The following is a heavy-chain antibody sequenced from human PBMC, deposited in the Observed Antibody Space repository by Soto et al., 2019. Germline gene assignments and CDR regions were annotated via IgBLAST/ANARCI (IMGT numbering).Heavy chain of an antibody. CDR1: GGSISSGGYY. Sequence: PSETLSLTCTVSGGSISSGGYYWSWIRQHPGKCLEWIGYIYYSGRTYYNPSLHSRVSIAVDTTENQFSLKLTSVTAADTSVYYCARGSFSSSSSWFDPWGRGTLVTVSS. D-gene: IGHD6-6*01. J-gene: IGHJ5*02. CDR2: IYYSGRT. V-gene: IGHV4-31*03. CDR3: ARGSFSSSSSWFDP.